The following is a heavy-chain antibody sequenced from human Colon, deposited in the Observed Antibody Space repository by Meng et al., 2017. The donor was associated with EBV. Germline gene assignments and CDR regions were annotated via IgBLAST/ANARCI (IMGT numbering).Heavy chain of an antibody. CDR3: ATQESRDGHNPY. CDR2: IYHSGST. J-gene: IGHJ4*02. V-gene: IGHV4-4*02. Sequence: QVQLQESGPGLVKPSGXLSLTCAVSGGSISSSNWWSWVRQPPGKGLEWIGEIYHSGSTNYNPSLKSRVTISMGKSNNQLSLKLNSVTAADTAVYYCATQESRDGHNPYWGPGTLVTVSS. CDR1: GGSISSSNW. D-gene: IGHD5-24*01.